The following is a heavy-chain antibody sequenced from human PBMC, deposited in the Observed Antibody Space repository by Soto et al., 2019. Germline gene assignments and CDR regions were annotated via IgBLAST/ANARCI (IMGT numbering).Heavy chain of an antibody. CDR1: GFTFSNFA. V-gene: IGHV3-23*01. CDR2: VYGGGNGA. J-gene: IGHJ6*03. Sequence: EMQLLESGGGLVQPGGSLRLSCAASGFTFSNFAMTWVRQAPGKGLEWVSGVYGGGNGALYADSVKGRFIVSRDNSKNALYRHMNSLRAGDTAVYYCAKFEGALHHNYHMDVWGRGTTVTVSS. CDR3: AKFEGALHHNYHMDV. D-gene: IGHD3-9*01.